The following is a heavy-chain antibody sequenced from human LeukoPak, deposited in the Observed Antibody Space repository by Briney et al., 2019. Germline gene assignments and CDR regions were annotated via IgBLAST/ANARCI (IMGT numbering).Heavy chain of an antibody. CDR3: AKTYSASRRQYYFDY. Sequence: PGGSLRLSCAASGFTFSSYGMHWVRQAPGKGLEWVAFIRYDGSNKYYADSVKSRFTISRDNSKNTLYLQMNSLRAEDTAVYYCAKTYSASRRQYYFDYRGQGTLVTVSS. CDR1: GFTFSSYG. CDR2: IRYDGSNK. V-gene: IGHV3-30*02. J-gene: IGHJ4*02. D-gene: IGHD6-13*01.